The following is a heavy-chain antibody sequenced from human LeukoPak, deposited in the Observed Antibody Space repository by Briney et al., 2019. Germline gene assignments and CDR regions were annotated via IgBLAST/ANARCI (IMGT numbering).Heavy chain of an antibody. D-gene: IGHD3-10*01. Sequence: KTSETLSLTCTVSGASITNYYWSWIRQPPGKGLEWIGYIYYGGSTNYNPSLNSRVTISLDKSNNQFSLKLNSVTAADTAVYYCARDRGYLDGFDIWGQGTMVTVSS. CDR3: ARDRGYLDGFDI. J-gene: IGHJ3*02. CDR1: GASITNYY. CDR2: IYYGGST. V-gene: IGHV4-59*01.